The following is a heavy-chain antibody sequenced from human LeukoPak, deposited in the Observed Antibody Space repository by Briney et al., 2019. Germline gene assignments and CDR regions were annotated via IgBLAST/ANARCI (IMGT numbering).Heavy chain of an antibody. J-gene: IGHJ6*02. CDR3: ARDKIVVVPALLLYYGMDV. CDR2: INHSGST. V-gene: IGHV4-34*01. CDR1: GGSFSGYY. D-gene: IGHD2-2*01. Sequence: TSETLSLTCAVYGGSFSGYYWSWIRQPPGKGLEWIGEINHSGSTNYNPSLKSRVTISVDTSKNQFSLKLSSVTAADTAVYYCARDKIVVVPALLLYYGMDVWGQGTTVTVSS.